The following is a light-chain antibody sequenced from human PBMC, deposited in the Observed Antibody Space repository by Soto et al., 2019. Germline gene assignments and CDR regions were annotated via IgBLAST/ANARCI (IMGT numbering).Light chain of an antibody. Sequence: QSALTQPASVSVSPGQSITISCTGISSNIGSYNLVSWYQQHPGKVPHLIIYEVSKRPSGVANRFSGSKSGNTASLTISGLQTEDEADYYCCSYAGNSAYVFGTGTKLTVL. CDR1: SSNIGSYNL. CDR3: CSYAGNSAYV. V-gene: IGLV2-23*02. J-gene: IGLJ1*01. CDR2: EVS.